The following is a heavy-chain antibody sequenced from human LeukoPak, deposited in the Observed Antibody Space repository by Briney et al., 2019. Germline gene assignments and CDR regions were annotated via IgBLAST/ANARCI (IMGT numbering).Heavy chain of an antibody. D-gene: IGHD3-22*01. CDR3: ARDHHRRLYDSQARDTFDI. CDR2: IGSSSSTI. Sequence: PGGSLRLSCAASGFNFRSHWMHWVRQAPGKGLEWVSYIGSSSSTIYYADSVKGRFTISRDNAKNSLYLQMNSLRAEDTALYYCARDHHRRLYDSQARDTFDIWGQGTMVTVSS. J-gene: IGHJ3*02. CDR1: GFNFRSHW. V-gene: IGHV3-48*04.